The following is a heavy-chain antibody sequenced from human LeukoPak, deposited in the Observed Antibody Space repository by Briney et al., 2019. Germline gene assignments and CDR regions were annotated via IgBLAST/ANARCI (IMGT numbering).Heavy chain of an antibody. D-gene: IGHD3-3*01. J-gene: IGHJ4*02. V-gene: IGHV4-30-4*08. CDR2: IYYSGST. CDR3: ARGHDFWSDGDY. Sequence: SETLSLTCTVSGGSINNYYWSWVRQPPGKGLEWIGYIYYSGSTYYNPSLKSRVTISVDTSKNQFSLKLSSVTAADTAVYYCARGHDFWSDGDYWGQGTLVTVSS. CDR1: GGSINNYY.